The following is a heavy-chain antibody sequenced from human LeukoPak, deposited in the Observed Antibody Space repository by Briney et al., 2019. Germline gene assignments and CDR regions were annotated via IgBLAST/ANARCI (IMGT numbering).Heavy chain of an antibody. D-gene: IGHD3-3*01. CDR2: ISGGTI. V-gene: IGHV3-23*01. CDR1: GFTFSSYG. CDR3: ARGLYYDFWSGYGDLTYYYYYYYMDV. J-gene: IGHJ6*03. Sequence: GGSLRLSCAASGFTFSSYGMSWVRQAPGKGPDWVSAISGGTIYYADSVKGRFTISRDNSKNTPYLQMNSLRAEDTAVYYCARGLYYDFWSGYGDLTYYYYYYYMDVWGKGTTVTVSS.